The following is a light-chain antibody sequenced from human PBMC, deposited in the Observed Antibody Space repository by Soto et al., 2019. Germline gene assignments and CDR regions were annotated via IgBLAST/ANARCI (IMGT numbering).Light chain of an antibody. CDR2: AAS. J-gene: IGKJ2*01. V-gene: IGKV1-39*01. CDR3: QQSFSTSGYT. CDR1: ESIGSY. Sequence: DFQMTQSPSSLSASTGDRVTITCRSSESIGSYLNWCQQKPGKAPNLLIYAASSLQSGGPSRFSGSGSWTDFTLTISSLLPEDFATYYCQQSFSTSGYTFGQGTKVDIK.